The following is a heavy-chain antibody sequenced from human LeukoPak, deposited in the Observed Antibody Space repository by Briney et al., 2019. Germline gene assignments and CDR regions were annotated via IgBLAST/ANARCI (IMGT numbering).Heavy chain of an antibody. Sequence: SETRSLTCAVYGGSFSGYYWSWIRQPPGKGLEWIGEINHSGSTNYNPSLKSRVTISVDTSKNQFSLKLSSVTAADTAVYYCARGTPIVVVVAALRRGWFDPWGQGTLVTVSS. CDR1: GGSFSGYY. CDR3: ARGTPIVVVVAALRRGWFDP. D-gene: IGHD2-15*01. J-gene: IGHJ5*02. V-gene: IGHV4-34*01. CDR2: INHSGST.